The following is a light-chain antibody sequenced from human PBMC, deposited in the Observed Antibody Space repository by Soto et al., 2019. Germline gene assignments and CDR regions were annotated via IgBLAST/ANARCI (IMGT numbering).Light chain of an antibody. CDR2: LAS. CDR3: MQGVQMPPIT. Sequence: DIVMTQSPLSLPVTPGEPASIACRSIQSLQHSNGYNYLDWYFQKPGQSPQLLIHLASNRGSGVPVRFSGSGSGTDFTLNISSVEAEDVGLYYCMQGVQMPPITFGQGTRLEIK. CDR1: QSLQHSNGYNY. V-gene: IGKV2-28*01. J-gene: IGKJ5*01.